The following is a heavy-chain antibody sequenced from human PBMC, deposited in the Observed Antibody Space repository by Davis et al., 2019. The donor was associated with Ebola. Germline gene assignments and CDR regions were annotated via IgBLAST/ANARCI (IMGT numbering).Heavy chain of an antibody. Sequence: GESLKISCAASGFTFSDYYMSWIRQAPGKGLEWVSYISSSGSTIYYADSVKGRFTISRDNAKNSLYLQMNSLRAEDTAVYYCARDYGHDSSGLNNWGQGTLVTVSS. D-gene: IGHD6-19*01. CDR1: GFTFSDYY. J-gene: IGHJ4*02. CDR2: ISSSGSTI. CDR3: ARDYGHDSSGLNN. V-gene: IGHV3-11*01.